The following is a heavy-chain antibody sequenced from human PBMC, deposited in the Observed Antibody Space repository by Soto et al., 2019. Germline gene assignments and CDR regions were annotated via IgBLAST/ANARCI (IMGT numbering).Heavy chain of an antibody. CDR1: GGSISSYY. CDR3: ASSFYSGSGASTYFFDY. V-gene: IGHV4-59*01. CDR2: VYYSGST. Sequence: SETLSLTCTVSGGSISSYYWSWIRQPPGKGLEWIGYVYYSGSTNYNPSLKIRVTISLDTSRNQFSLRLSSVTAADTAVYYCASSFYSGSGASTYFFDYWGQGTLVTVSS. D-gene: IGHD3-10*01. J-gene: IGHJ4*02.